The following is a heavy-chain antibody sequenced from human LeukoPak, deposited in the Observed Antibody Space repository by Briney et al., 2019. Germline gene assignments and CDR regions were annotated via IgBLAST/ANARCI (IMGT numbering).Heavy chain of an antibody. CDR1: GFTFSSYN. V-gene: IGHV3-21*01. CDR3: ARDQGEDYGGNPGYYHYYGMDV. CDR2: ISSSSGYI. Sequence: GGSLRLSCAASGFTFSSYNMNWVRQAPGKGLEWVSSISSSSGYIYYADSVKGRFTISRDNAKNSLYLQMSSLRAEDTAVYYCARDQGEDYGGNPGYYHYYGMDVWGQGTTVTVSS. D-gene: IGHD4-23*01. J-gene: IGHJ6*02.